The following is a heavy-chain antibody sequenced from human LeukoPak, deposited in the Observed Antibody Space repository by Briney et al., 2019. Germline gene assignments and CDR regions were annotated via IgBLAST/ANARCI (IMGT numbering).Heavy chain of an antibody. Sequence: SVKVSCKASGGTFSSFAINWVRQAPGQGLEWMGRVIPVLNVANHAQKFQGKVTISADKSTSTAYMELSSLGSEDTAVYYCAREPDVDMSTFDPFYFDFWGQGTLVTVSS. V-gene: IGHV1-69*04. CDR2: VIPVLNVA. CDR1: GGTFSSFA. CDR3: AREPDVDMSTFDPFYFDF. D-gene: IGHD5-24*01. J-gene: IGHJ4*02.